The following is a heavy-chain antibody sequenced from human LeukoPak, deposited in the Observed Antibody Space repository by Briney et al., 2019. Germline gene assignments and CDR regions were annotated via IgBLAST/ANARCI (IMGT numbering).Heavy chain of an antibody. J-gene: IGHJ3*02. V-gene: IGHV4-31*03. CDR1: GGSISSGGYY. CDR3: ARIVYRTGYSSGWYRVEAFDI. Sequence: PSETLSLTCTVSGGSISSGGYYWSWIRQHPGKGLEWIGYIYYSGSTYYNPSLKSRVTISVDTSKNQFSLKLSSVTAADTAVYYCARIVYRTGYSSGWYRVEAFDIWGQGTMVTVSS. D-gene: IGHD6-19*01. CDR2: IYYSGST.